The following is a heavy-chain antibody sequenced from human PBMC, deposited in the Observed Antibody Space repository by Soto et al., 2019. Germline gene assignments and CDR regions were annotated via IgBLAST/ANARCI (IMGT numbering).Heavy chain of an antibody. D-gene: IGHD1-1*01. CDR1: GGTFSSYA. CDR3: ARSFAGKYGMDV. J-gene: IGHJ6*02. V-gene: IGHV1-69*06. Sequence: SVKVSCKASGGTFSSYAISWVRQAPGQGLEWMGGIIPIFGTANYAQKFQGRVTITADKSTSTAYMELSSLRSEDTAVYYCARSFAGKYGMDVWGQGTTVTVSS. CDR2: IIPIFGTA.